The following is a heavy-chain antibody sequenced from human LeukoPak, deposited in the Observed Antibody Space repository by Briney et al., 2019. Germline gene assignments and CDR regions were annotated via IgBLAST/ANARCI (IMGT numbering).Heavy chain of an antibody. CDR1: GFTFSSYW. D-gene: IGHD3-22*01. CDR2: IKQDGSEK. CDR3: ARENDSSGYSAWDY. V-gene: IGHV3-7*01. Sequence: GGSLRLSCAASGFTFSSYWMSWVRQAPGKGLEWVANIKQDGSEKYYVDSVKGRFTISRDNAKNSLYLQMNRLRAEDTAVYYCARENDSSGYSAWDYWGQGTLVTVSS. J-gene: IGHJ4*02.